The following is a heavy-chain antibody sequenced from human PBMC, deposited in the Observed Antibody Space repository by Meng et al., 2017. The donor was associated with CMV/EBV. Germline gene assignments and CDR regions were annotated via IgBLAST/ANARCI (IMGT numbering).Heavy chain of an antibody. CDR2: INHSGST. CDR1: GGSFSGYY. V-gene: IGHV4-34*01. CDR3: ARGVGGWFDP. J-gene: IGHJ5*02. D-gene: IGHD1-26*01. Sequence: QGHLKQWGAGLLKPSETLSLTCAVYGGSFSGYYWSWIRQPPGKGLEWIGEINHSGSTNYNPSLKSRVTISVDTSKNQFSLKLSSVTAADTAVYYCARGVGGWFDPWGQGTLVTVSS.